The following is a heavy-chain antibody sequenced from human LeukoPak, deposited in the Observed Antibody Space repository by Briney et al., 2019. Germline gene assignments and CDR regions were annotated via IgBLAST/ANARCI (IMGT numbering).Heavy chain of an antibody. CDR2: VDPEDGET. Sequence: ATVKISCKVSGYTFTDYYMHWVQQAPGKGLEWMGLVDPEDGETIYAEKFQVRVTITADTSTDTAYMELSSLRSEDTAVYYCATNPRYCSSTSCYFPWGQGTLVTVSS. CDR1: GYTFTDYY. D-gene: IGHD2-2*01. CDR3: ATNPRYCSSTSCYFP. V-gene: IGHV1-69-2*01. J-gene: IGHJ5*02.